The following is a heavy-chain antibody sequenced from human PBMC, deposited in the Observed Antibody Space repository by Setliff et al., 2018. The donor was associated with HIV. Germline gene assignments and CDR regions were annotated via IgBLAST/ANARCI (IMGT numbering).Heavy chain of an antibody. D-gene: IGHD2-21*01. CDR2: VSQSGST. V-gene: IGHV4-39*01. CDR3: ARVPVAGANWFDP. Sequence: ASETLSLTCSVSGVSINRTDHYWGWIRQSPGKRLEWIGSVSQSGSTYYNPSLKSRITISVDRSKNLFSLKLISVTAADQGVYYRARVPVAGANWFDPWGLGTLVTVSS. CDR1: GVSINRTDHY. J-gene: IGHJ5*02.